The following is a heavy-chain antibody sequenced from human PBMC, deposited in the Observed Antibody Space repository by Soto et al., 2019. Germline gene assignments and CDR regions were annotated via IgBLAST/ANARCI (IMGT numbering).Heavy chain of an antibody. V-gene: IGHV3-33*01. J-gene: IGHJ6*02. CDR1: GFTFRSDG. CDR3: ARDRLVPYGYGMDV. CDR2: NWLDGSIN. Sequence: QMQLVDSGGGVVEPGRSLSLSCAASGFTFRSDGSHWVRQAPAKGLEWVARNWLDGSINDYVYAVKGRFAVSRDTSKNTLYLQMNSLRVEDTAVYYCARDRLVPYGYGMDVWGQGTTVTVSS. D-gene: IGHD2-2*01.